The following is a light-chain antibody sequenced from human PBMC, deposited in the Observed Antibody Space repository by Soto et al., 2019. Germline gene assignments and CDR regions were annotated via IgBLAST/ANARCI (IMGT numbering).Light chain of an antibody. J-gene: IGLJ1*01. CDR3: SSYTTSNTRQIV. CDR1: SSDVCGYNY. CDR2: DVS. V-gene: IGLV2-14*01. Sequence: QSALTQPASVSGSPGQSITISCTGTSSDVCGYNYVSWYQQHPGKAPKFMIYDVSNRPSGVSNRFSGSKSGNTASLTISGPQAEDEADYYCSSYTTSNTRQIVFGTGTKVTVL.